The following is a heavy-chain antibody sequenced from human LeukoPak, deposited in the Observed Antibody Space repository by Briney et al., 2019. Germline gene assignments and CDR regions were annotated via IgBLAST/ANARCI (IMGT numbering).Heavy chain of an antibody. CDR1: GGTFSSYA. D-gene: IGHD3-22*01. CDR3: ARDRHDSSGYYLFDY. J-gene: IGHJ4*02. CDR2: IIPILGIA. V-gene: IGHV1-69*04. Sequence: ASVKVSCKASGGTFSSYAISWVRQAPGQGLEWMGRIIPILGIANYAQKFQGRVTITADKSTSTAYMELSSLRSEDTAVYYCARDRHDSSGYYLFDYWGQGTLVTVSS.